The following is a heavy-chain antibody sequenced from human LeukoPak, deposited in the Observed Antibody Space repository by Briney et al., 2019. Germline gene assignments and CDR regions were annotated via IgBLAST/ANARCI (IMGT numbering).Heavy chain of an antibody. D-gene: IGHD1-26*01. V-gene: IGHV6-1*01. CDR2: TYYRSKRYN. CDR1: GDSVSSNSAA. Sequence: PSQTLSLTCAISGDSVSSNSAAWNWIRQSPSRGLEWLGRTYYRSKRYNDYAVSVKSRITINPDTSKNQFSLQLDSVTPEDTAVYYCARERGVGANGDRFDPWGQGTLVTVSS. CDR3: ARERGVGANGDRFDP. J-gene: IGHJ5*02.